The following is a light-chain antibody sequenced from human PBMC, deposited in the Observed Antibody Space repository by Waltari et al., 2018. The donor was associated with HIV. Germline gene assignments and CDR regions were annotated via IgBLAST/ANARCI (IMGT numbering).Light chain of an antibody. V-gene: IGKV3-15*01. Sequence: EIVLTQSPGTLSLSPGDRATLSCRASQSLSSSYLGWYQHKPGQAPRLLMYGASTRATGVPARFSGSGSGTEFTLTISSLQSEDFAIYYCQHYDNWPLSFGPGTKVDI. CDR2: GAS. CDR1: QSLSSSY. CDR3: QHYDNWPLS. J-gene: IGKJ3*01.